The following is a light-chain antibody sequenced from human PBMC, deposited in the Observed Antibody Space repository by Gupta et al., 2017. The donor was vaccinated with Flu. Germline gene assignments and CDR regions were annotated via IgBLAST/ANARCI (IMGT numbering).Light chain of an antibody. CDR1: SNIGSNV. V-gene: IGLV1-44*01. CDR3: AAWDDSLNGLWV. Sequence: SNIGSNVVSWYQQLPGTAPKLLIYNNNQRPSGGPDRFSGSKSGTSASLAIRGLQSEDEVDYYCAAWDDSLNGLWVFGGGTKLTVL. CDR2: NNN. J-gene: IGLJ3*02.